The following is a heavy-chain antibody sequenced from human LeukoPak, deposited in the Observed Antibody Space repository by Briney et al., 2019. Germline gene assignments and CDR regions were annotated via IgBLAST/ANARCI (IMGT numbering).Heavy chain of an antibody. CDR2: ISGSGGSA. J-gene: IGHJ5*02. D-gene: IGHD5-18*01. V-gene: IGHV3-23*01. Sequence: GGSLRLSCAASGFTFSSYDMSWVRQAPGKGLEWVSAISGSGGSAYYADSVKGRFTISRDNSKNTLYLQMNSLGAEDTAVYYCAKDLRTRYSYGRGNWFDPWGQGTLVTVSS. CDR3: AKDLRTRYSYGRGNWFDP. CDR1: GFTFSSYD.